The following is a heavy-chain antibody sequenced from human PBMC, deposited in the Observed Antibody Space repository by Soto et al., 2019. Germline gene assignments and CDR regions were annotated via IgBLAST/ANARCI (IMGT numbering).Heavy chain of an antibody. D-gene: IGHD6-19*01. CDR1: GGSFSGYF. Sequence: SETLSLTCAVYGGSFSGYFWNWIRQPPGKGLEWIGEISHSGRTNYNPSLKSRLTISVDTSKNQFSLNLSSVTAADTAVYYCATGRSDSGWYEEHFWGRGTLVTVSS. CDR3: ATGRSDSGWYEEHF. V-gene: IGHV4-34*01. J-gene: IGHJ4*02. CDR2: ISHSGRT.